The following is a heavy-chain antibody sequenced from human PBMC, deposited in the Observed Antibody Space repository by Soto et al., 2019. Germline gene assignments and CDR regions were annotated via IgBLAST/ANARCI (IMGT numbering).Heavy chain of an antibody. CDR2: ISYDGSNK. CDR3: AKEGGYYGSGSYSVGENYYGMDV. Sequence: QVQLVESGGGVVQPGRSLRLSCAASGFTFSSYGMHWVRQAPGKGLEWVAVISYDGSNKYYADSVKGRFTISRDNSKNTLYLQMNRLGAEDTAVYYCAKEGGYYGSGSYSVGENYYGMDVWGQGTTVTVSS. CDR1: GFTFSSYG. V-gene: IGHV3-30*18. J-gene: IGHJ6*02. D-gene: IGHD3-10*01.